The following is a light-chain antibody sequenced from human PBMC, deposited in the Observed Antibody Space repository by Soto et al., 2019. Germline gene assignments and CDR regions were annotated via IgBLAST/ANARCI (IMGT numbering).Light chain of an antibody. CDR3: QQYNNWPGT. CDR2: GAS. V-gene: IGKV3-15*01. CDR1: QSLNRD. J-gene: IGKJ1*01. Sequence: IVMTQSPATLSMSPGERATLSCRASQSLNRDLAWYQQKPGQSPRLLIFGASIRATGIPARFSGSGSGTEFTLTIGSLQSEDCALYYCQQYNNWPGTLGQGTKVDI.